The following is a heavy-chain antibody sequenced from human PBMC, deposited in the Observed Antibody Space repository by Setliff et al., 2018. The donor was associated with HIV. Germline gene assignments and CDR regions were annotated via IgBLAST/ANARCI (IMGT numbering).Heavy chain of an antibody. CDR3: ARGGPARVALLYWFDP. CDR2: INPYNGNT. D-gene: IGHD2-21*01. Sequence: ASVKVSCKASGYAFINYGINWLRQAPGQGLEWVGWINPYNGNTKYGQKFQGTVTMTRDTTTSTAYLELRRLRSDDTAVYFCARGGPARVALLYWFDPWGQGTLVTVSS. V-gene: IGHV1-18*01. CDR1: GYAFINYG. J-gene: IGHJ5*02.